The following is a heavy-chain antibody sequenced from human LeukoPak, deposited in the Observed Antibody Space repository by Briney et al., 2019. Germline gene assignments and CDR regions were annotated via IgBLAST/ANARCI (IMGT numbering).Heavy chain of an antibody. V-gene: IGHV4-59*01. CDR2: IYYSGST. Sequence: RPSETLSLTCSVSGGSISTYYWSWIRQPPGKGLEWIGYIYYSGSTNYNPSLKSRVTISVDTSKNQFSLKLSSVTAADTAVYFCARVGCSGGSCYSGYYYYGMDVWGQGTTVTVSS. CDR3: ARVGCSGGSCYSGYYYYGMDV. CDR1: GGSISTYY. J-gene: IGHJ6*02. D-gene: IGHD2-15*01.